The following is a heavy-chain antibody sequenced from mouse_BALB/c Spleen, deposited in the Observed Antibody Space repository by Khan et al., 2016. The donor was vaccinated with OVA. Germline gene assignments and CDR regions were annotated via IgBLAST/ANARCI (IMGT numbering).Heavy chain of an antibody. J-gene: IGHJ1*01. CDR2: ISSGSSTI. V-gene: IGHV5-17*02. CDR3: ARSGGNFHWYFDV. D-gene: IGHD2-1*01. CDR1: GFTFSSFG. Sequence: DMQLVESGGGLVQPGGSRKLSCAASGFTFSSFGIHWVRQAPKKGLEWVAYISSGSSTIYYVDTVKGRFTISRDNPKNTLFLQMTSLRSEEPAMYYCARSGGNFHWYFDVWGAGTSVTVSS.